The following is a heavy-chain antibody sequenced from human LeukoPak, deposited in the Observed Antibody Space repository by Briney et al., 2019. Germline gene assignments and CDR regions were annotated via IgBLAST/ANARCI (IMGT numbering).Heavy chain of an antibody. CDR2: ISWNSGSI. Sequence: PGRSLRLSCAASGFTFDDYAMHWVRQAPGKGLEWVSGISWNSGSIGYADSVKGRFTISRDNAKNSLYLQMNSLRAEDTALYYCAKGEHSGGRTTTFDYWGQGTLVTVSS. CDR3: AKGEHSGGRTTTFDY. D-gene: IGHD2/OR15-2a*01. CDR1: GFTFDDYA. J-gene: IGHJ4*02. V-gene: IGHV3-9*01.